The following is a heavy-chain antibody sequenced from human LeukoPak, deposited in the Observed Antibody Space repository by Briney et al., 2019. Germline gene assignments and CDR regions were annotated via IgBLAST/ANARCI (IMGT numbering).Heavy chain of an antibody. CDR2: ISGSGGST. D-gene: IGHD1-26*01. CDR1: GFTFSNYA. Sequence: GGSLRLSCAASGFTFSNYAMSWVRQAPGKGLEWVSAISGSGGSTYYGDSVKGQFTISRDNSKNTLYLQMNSLRAEDTAVYYCAKDRRVGATKGLGAFDKWGQGTMVIVSS. V-gene: IGHV3-23*01. CDR3: AKDRRVGATKGLGAFDK. J-gene: IGHJ3*02.